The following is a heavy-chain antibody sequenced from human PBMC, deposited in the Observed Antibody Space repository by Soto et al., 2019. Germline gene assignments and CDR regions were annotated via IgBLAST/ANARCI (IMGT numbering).Heavy chain of an antibody. CDR3: ARDSYYHSSSGYCVFDY. J-gene: IGHJ4*02. V-gene: IGHV3-30*04. D-gene: IGHD3-3*02. CDR2: ISYDGSNK. Sequence: PGGSLRLSCAASGFTFSSYAMHWVRQAPGEGLEWVAAISYDGSNKNYLASVEGRFTISRDNSKNTLYLQMNALRPEDTAVYYCARDSYYHSSSGYCVFDYWGQGTLVTVSS. CDR1: GFTFSSYA.